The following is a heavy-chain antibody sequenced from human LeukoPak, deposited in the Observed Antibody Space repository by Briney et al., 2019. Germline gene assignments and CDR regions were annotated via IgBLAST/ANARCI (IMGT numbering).Heavy chain of an antibody. V-gene: IGHV1-69*13. CDR2: IIPIFGTA. D-gene: IGHD3-16*01. Sequence: GASVKVSCKASGGTFSSYAISWVRQAPGQGLEWMGGIIPIFGTANYAQKFQGRVTITADESASTAYMELSSLTSGDTAVYYCARDLYGDYFDYWGQGTLVTVSS. CDR3: ARDLYGDYFDY. J-gene: IGHJ4*02. CDR1: GGTFSSYA.